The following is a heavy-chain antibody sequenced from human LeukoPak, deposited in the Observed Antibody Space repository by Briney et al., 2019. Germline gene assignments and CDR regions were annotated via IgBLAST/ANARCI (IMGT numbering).Heavy chain of an antibody. CDR2: IYHSGST. CDR3: ARDWLNCSGGSCYVPFGY. CDR1: GGSISSGGYS. V-gene: IGHV4-30-2*01. J-gene: IGHJ4*02. Sequence: SETLSLTCAVSGGSISSGGYSWSWIRQPPGKGLEWIGYIYHSGSTYYSPSLKSRVTISVDRSKNQFSQKLSSVTAADTAVYYCARDWLNCSGGSCYVPFGYWGQGTLVTVSS. D-gene: IGHD2-15*01.